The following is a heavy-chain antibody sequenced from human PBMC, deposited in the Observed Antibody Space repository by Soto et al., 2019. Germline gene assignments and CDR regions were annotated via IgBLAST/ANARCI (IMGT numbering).Heavy chain of an antibody. CDR3: ARDVGGTVTLEAAFDF. J-gene: IGHJ3*01. CDR1: GNSISDYY. CDR2: IFHNGNT. V-gene: IGHV4-59*01. D-gene: IGHD4-17*01. Sequence: QVQLRASGPGLVKPSETLSLTCTVSGNSISDYYWSWIRQPPGKGLEWIGYIFHNGNTNYNPSLKRRVTMSVDTSKNQFSLRLSSVTAADTALYYCARDVGGTVTLEAAFDFGGQGTMVTVS.